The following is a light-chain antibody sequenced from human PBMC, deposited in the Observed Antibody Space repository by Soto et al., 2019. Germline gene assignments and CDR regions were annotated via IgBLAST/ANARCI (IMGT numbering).Light chain of an antibody. J-gene: IGLJ2*01. CDR1: SSNIGSNT. V-gene: IGLV1-44*01. Sequence: QALVTQPPSASGTPGQRVTISCSGSSSNIGSNTVYWYQQLPGTAPKLLIFSSNQRPSGVPDRFSGSKSGTSASLAISGLQSEDEADYYCAAWDDSLNGQVFGGGTKLTVL. CDR2: SSN. CDR3: AAWDDSLNGQV.